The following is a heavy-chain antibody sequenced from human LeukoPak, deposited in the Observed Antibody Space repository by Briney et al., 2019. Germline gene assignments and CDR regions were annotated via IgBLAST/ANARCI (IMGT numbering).Heavy chain of an antibody. CDR2: ISSSSSYI. V-gene: IGHV3-21*01. CDR3: ARAGDGYSDAFDI. J-gene: IGHJ3*02. CDR1: GFTFSSYE. Sequence: PGGSLRLSCAASGFTFSSYEMNWVRQAPGKGLEWVSSISSSSSYIYFGDSVKGRFTISRDNAKNSLYLQMNSLRAEDTAVYYCARAGDGYSDAFDIWGQGTMVTVSS. D-gene: IGHD5-24*01.